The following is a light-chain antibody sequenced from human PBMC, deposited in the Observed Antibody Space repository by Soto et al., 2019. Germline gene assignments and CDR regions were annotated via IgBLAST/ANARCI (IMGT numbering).Light chain of an antibody. J-gene: IGKJ1*01. CDR1: RSLDSGQ. Sequence: EIVLTQSPGTLSLSPGESATLSCRASRSLDSGQLAWYQQKVGRAPRLLIHDAFMRATGIPDRFSGSGSGTDFTLTIARLEPEDFAVYYCQQYNNWPWTFGQGTKVDIK. CDR2: DAF. CDR3: QQYNNWPWT. V-gene: IGKV3-20*01.